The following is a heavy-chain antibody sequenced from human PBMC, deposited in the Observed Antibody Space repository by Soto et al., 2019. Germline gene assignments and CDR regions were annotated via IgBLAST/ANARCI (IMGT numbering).Heavy chain of an antibody. CDR1: GGSISRYY. V-gene: IGHV4-59*01. J-gene: IGHJ6*02. Sequence: SETLSLTCTVSGGSISRYYWSWIRQPPGKGLEWIGYLYNAGSTIYNPSLRSRVTISVDMSQNQFSLNLNYVTAADTAVYYCARDLWGYCGTDCYPLDVWGQGTTVTVS. D-gene: IGHD2-21*02. CDR2: LYNAGST. CDR3: ARDLWGYCGTDCYPLDV.